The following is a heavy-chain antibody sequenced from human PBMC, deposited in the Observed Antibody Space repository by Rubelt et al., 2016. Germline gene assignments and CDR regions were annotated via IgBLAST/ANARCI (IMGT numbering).Heavy chain of an antibody. CDR3: ASAVGYQNQGNFQH. Sequence: QVQLVQSGAEVKKPGSSVKVSCKASGGTFSSYAISWVRQDHGQGLEWMGGIIPIFGTANYGKTFQGAVRITADESTSAAYMGLCSVRSENTAVYYCASAVGYQNQGNFQHWGQGTLSPSPQ. V-gene: IGHV1-69*01. J-gene: IGHJ1*01. CDR2: IIPIFGTA. D-gene: IGHD3-16*02. CDR1: GGTFSSYA.